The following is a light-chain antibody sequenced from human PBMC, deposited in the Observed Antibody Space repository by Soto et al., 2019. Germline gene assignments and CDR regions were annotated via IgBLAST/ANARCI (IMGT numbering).Light chain of an antibody. CDR1: ISDVGGYDY. Sequence: QSALTQPPSASGSPGQSVTISCTGTISDVGGYDYVSWYQQHPGRVPKLMIYEVSQRPSGVPDRFSGSKSGNTASLTVSGLQAVDEADYYCSSYADNNKLIFGGGTKLTVL. V-gene: IGLV2-8*01. CDR2: EVS. J-gene: IGLJ2*01. CDR3: SSYADNNKLI.